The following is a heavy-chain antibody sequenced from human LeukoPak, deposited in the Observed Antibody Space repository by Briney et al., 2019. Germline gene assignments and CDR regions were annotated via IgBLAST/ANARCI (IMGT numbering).Heavy chain of an antibody. CDR2: INHSGST. CDR3: ARLGVYYGSGSYSSYYYYMDV. Sequence: PSGTLSLTCAVSGGSISSSNWWSWVRQPPGKGLEWIGEINHSGSTNYNPSLKSRVTISVDTSKNQFSLELSSVTAADTAVYYCARLGVYYGSGSYSSYYYYMDVWGKGTTVTISS. CDR1: GGSISSSNW. D-gene: IGHD3-10*01. V-gene: IGHV4-4*02. J-gene: IGHJ6*03.